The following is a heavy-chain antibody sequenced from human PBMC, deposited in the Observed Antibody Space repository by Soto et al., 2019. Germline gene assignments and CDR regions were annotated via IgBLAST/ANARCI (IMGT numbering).Heavy chain of an antibody. J-gene: IGHJ4*02. D-gene: IGHD3-16*01. Sequence: XDSLKVSCKLSGYGFSSSWIALVRQSPGKGLEWMGIIYPGDSETRYSPSFRGQVTISADTSTNTAFLQWSRLKASDSGICYCAKNLDNWGAPYYFDSWGQGTQVTVSS. CDR3: AKNLDNWGAPYYFDS. V-gene: IGHV5-51*01. CDR2: IYPGDSET. CDR1: GYGFSSSW.